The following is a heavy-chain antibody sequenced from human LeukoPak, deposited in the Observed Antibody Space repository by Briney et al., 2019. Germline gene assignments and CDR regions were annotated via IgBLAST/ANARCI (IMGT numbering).Heavy chain of an antibody. CDR1: GGSIISGSYY. D-gene: IGHD5-24*01. Sequence: SETLSVTCTVSGGSIISGSYYWGWLRQPPGKALEWIGSIYYSGSSYYNPSLRSRVTISVDTSKNQFSLTLSSVTAADTAVYYCARRAHNSVYFDYWGQGTLVTVSS. CDR2: IYYSGSS. CDR3: ARRAHNSVYFDY. J-gene: IGHJ4*02. V-gene: IGHV4-39*01.